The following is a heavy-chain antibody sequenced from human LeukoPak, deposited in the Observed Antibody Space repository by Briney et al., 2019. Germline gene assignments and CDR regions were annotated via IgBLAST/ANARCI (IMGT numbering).Heavy chain of an antibody. V-gene: IGHV1-18*01. CDR1: GYTFTSYG. J-gene: IGHJ6*03. CDR2: ISAYNGNT. CDR3: ARDGRGVIAAAGTGYYYMDV. D-gene: IGHD6-13*01. Sequence: ASVKVSCKASGYTFTSYGISWVRQAPGQGLEWMGWISAYNGNTNYAQKLQGRVTMTTDTSTSTAYTELRSLRSDDTAVYYCARDGRGVIAAAGTGYYYMDVWGKGTTVTISS.